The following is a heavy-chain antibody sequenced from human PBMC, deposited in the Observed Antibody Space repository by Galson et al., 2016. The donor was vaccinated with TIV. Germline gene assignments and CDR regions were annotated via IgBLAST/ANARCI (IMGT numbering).Heavy chain of an antibody. CDR2: ILYDGTTK. J-gene: IGHJ4*02. D-gene: IGHD6-19*01. V-gene: IGHV3-30-3*01. CDR1: GFIFSSFP. CDR3: ARDPTVAGYPFDY. Sequence: SLRLSCAASGFIFSSFPTHWVRQVPGKGLEWVALILYDGTTKQYADSVKGRFTISRDNSKNTVYLQMNSLRPEDTAVYYCARDPTVAGYPFDYWGQGTLVTVSS.